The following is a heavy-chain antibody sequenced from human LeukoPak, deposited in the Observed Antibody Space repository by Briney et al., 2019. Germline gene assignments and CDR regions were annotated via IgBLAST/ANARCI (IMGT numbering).Heavy chain of an antibody. Sequence: PGGSLRLSCAASGFTFSSYGMHWVRQAPGKGLEWVAVISYDGGNKYYADSVKGRFTISRDNSKNTLYLQMNSLRAEDTAVYYCAKDLRQWLVHSYFDYWGQGTLVTVSS. D-gene: IGHD6-19*01. CDR1: GFTFSSYG. J-gene: IGHJ4*02. V-gene: IGHV3-30*18. CDR2: ISYDGGNK. CDR3: AKDLRQWLVHSYFDY.